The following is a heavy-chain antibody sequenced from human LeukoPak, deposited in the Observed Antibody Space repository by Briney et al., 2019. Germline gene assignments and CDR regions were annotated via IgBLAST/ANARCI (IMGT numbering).Heavy chain of an antibody. Sequence: SETLSLTCTVSGGSISSGSYYWSWIRQPAGKGLEWIGRIYTSGSTNYNPSLKSRVTISVDTSKNQFSLKLSSVTAADPAVSYCARGNFGDLAIDAFDIWGQGTMVTVSS. CDR2: IYTSGST. D-gene: IGHD3-10*01. J-gene: IGHJ3*02. CDR1: GGSISSGSYY. V-gene: IGHV4-61*02. CDR3: ARGNFGDLAIDAFDI.